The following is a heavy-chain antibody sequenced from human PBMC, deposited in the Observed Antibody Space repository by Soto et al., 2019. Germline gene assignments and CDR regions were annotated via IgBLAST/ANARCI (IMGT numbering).Heavy chain of an antibody. CDR2: INHSGST. D-gene: IGHD3-10*01. V-gene: IGHV4-34*01. J-gene: IGHJ4*02. Sequence: SETLSLTCAVYGGSFSGYYWSWIRQPPGKGLEWIGEINHSGSTNYNPSLKSRVTISVDTSKNQFSLKLSSVTAADTAVYYCARRGGMVFDYWGQGTLVTVSS. CDR3: ARRGGMVFDY. CDR1: GGSFSGYY.